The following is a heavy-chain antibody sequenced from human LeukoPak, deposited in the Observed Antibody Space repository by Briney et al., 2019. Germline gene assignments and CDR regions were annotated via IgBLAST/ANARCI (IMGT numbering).Heavy chain of an antibody. V-gene: IGHV4-34*01. CDR1: GESFSGYY. J-gene: IGHJ4*02. D-gene: IGHD3-16*01. CDR2: INHSGST. CDR3: ARLSLYPSGVVDY. Sequence: SEALSLTCAVYGESFSGYYWSWIRQPPGKGLEWIGEINHSGSTNYNPSLKSRVTISVDTSKNQFSLKLSSVTAADTAVYYCARLSLYPSGVVDYWGQGTLVTVSS.